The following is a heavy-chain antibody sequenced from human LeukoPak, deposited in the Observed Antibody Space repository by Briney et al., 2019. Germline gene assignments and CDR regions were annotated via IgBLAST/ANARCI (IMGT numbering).Heavy chain of an antibody. CDR3: FMDV. D-gene: IGHD5-18*01. Sequence: ASVKVSCKASGYTFTGYYMHWVRQAPGQGLEWMGWINPNSGGTNYAQKFQGRVTLTRDTSISTAYYCARGVDTAMLPYYYYFMDVWAKGTTVTVSS. J-gene: IGHJ6*03. V-gene: IGHV1-2*02. CDR1: GYTFTGYY. CDR2: INPNSGGT.